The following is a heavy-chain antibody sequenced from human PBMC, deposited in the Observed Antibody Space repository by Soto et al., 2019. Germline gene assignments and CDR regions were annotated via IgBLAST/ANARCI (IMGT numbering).Heavy chain of an antibody. CDR2: MNPNSGNT. J-gene: IGHJ4*02. CDR3: ARGRIAAATQLRYYFDY. D-gene: IGHD2-15*01. Sequence: ASVKVSCKASGYTFTSYAINWVRQATGQGLEWMGWMNPNSGNTGYAQKFQGRVTMTRNTSISTAYMELSSLRSEDTAVYYCARGRIAAATQLRYYFDYWGQGTLVTVSS. V-gene: IGHV1-8*01. CDR1: GYTFTSYA.